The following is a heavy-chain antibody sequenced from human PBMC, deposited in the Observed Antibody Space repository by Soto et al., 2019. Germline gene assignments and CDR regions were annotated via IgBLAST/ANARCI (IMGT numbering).Heavy chain of an antibody. V-gene: IGHV1-46*01. D-gene: IGHD3-10*02. CDR3: ARSYVRSRPLDY. CDR2: INPSDGTT. Sequence: AASVKVSCKASGYSITSHYMHWVRQAPGQGLEWMGIINPSDGTTKYAQKFQGRVTMTGDTSTSTVYMELSSLRSEDTAVYYCARSYVRSRPLDYRGQGTLVTVSS. CDR1: GYSITSHY. J-gene: IGHJ4*02.